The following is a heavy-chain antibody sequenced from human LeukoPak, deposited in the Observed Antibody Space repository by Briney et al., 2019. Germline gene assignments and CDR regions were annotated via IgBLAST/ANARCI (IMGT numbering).Heavy chain of an antibody. D-gene: IGHD1-1*01. CDR3: AREIWSQLGYYYYGMDV. CDR1: GGSISSGSYY. CDR2: IYTSGST. V-gene: IGHV4-61*02. Sequence: SETLSLTCTVSGGSISSGSYYWSWIRQPAGKGQDWIGRIYTSGSTNYNPSLKSRVTISVDTSKNQFSLKLSSVTAADTAVYYCAREIWSQLGYYYYGMDVWGQGTTVTVSS. J-gene: IGHJ6*02.